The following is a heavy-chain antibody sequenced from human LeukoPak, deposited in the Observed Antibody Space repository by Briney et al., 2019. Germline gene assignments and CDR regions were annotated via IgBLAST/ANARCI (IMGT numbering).Heavy chain of an antibody. Sequence: APVKVSCKASGGTFSSYAISWVRQAPGQGLEWMGWISAYNGNTNYAQKLQGRVAMTSDTSTSTAYMELRSLRSDDTAVYYCARAFLVVVPAAIPFDPWGQGTLVTVSS. D-gene: IGHD2-2*01. CDR1: GGTFSSYA. J-gene: IGHJ5*02. CDR3: ARAFLVVVPAAIPFDP. CDR2: ISAYNGNT. V-gene: IGHV1-18*01.